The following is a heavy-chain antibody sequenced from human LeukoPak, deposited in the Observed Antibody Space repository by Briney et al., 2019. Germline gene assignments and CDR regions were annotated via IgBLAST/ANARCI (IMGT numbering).Heavy chain of an antibody. V-gene: IGHV3-23*01. D-gene: IGHD3-3*01. Sequence: PGGTLRLSCAASGFTFSSYGMSWVRQAPGKGLEWVSAISGSGGSTYYADSVKGRFTISRDNSKNTLYLQMNSLRAEDTAVYYCARESIFGVVIGPEFVYQPKYYYYYMDVWGKGTTVTVSS. CDR3: ARESIFGVVIGPEFVYQPKYYYYYMDV. CDR2: ISGSGGST. J-gene: IGHJ6*03. CDR1: GFTFSSYG.